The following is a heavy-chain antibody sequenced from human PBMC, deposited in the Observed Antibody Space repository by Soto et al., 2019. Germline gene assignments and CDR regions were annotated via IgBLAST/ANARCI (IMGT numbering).Heavy chain of an antibody. J-gene: IGHJ4*02. D-gene: IGHD5-12*01. CDR3: ARDKIDGSPDY. CDR1: GGSVSSGSYY. Sequence: PSETLSLTCTVSGGSVSSGSYYWSWIRQPPGKGLEWIGYIYYSGSTNYNPSLKSRVTISVDTSKKQFSLKLSSVTTADTAVYYCARDKIDGSPDYWGQGTLVTVSS. CDR2: IYYSGST. V-gene: IGHV4-61*01.